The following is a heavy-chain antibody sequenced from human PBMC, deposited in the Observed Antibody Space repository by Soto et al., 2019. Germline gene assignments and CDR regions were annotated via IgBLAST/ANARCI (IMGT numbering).Heavy chain of an antibody. CDR3: ARDFGGILRFGES. D-gene: IGHD3-10*01. Sequence: DVQLVESGGGLVKPGGSLRLSCAASGFTFSTYNMNWVRQAPGKGLEWVSSIPSSTSYIFYADSVKGRFTISRDNAKNSLYLKMHSLRAEDTAVYYCARDFGGILRFGESWGQGTLVTVSS. CDR1: GFTFSTYN. V-gene: IGHV3-21*01. J-gene: IGHJ5*02. CDR2: IPSSTSYI.